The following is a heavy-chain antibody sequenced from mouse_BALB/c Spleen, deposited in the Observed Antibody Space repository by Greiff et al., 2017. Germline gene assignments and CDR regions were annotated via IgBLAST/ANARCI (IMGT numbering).Heavy chain of an antibody. J-gene: IGHJ3*01. CDR1: GFSLTSYG. CDR2: IWAGGST. D-gene: IGHD1-2*01. Sequence: VKLEESGPGLVAPSQSLSITCTVSGFSLTSYGVHWVRQPPGKGLEWLGVIWAGGSTNYNSALMSRLSISKDNSKSQVFLKMNSLQTDDTAMYYCAREIITTATGAYWGQGTLVTVSA. V-gene: IGHV2-9*02. CDR3: AREIITTATGAY.